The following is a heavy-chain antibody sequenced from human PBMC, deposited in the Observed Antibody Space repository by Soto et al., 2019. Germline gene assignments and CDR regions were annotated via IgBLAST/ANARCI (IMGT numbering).Heavy chain of an antibody. D-gene: IGHD6-19*01. J-gene: IGHJ3*02. CDR3: ARERQQWLVRRTGDAFDI. Sequence: GGSLRLSCAASGFTFSNAWMNWVRQAPGKGLEWVGRIKSKTDGGTTDYAAPVKGRFTISRDDSKNTLYLQMNSLKTEDTAVYYCARERQQWLVRRTGDAFDIWGQGTMVTVS. V-gene: IGHV3-15*07. CDR1: GFTFSNAW. CDR2: IKSKTDGGTT.